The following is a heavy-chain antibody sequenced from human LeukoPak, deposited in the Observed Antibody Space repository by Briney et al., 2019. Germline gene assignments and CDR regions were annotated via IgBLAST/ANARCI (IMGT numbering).Heavy chain of an antibody. Sequence: SEALSLTCTVSGGSISGDYWSWIRQPPGKGLEWIGYIYYSGSTNYNPSLKSRVTISVDTSKNQFSLKLSSVTAADTAVYYCARGRWSAVAGTIYDYWGQGTLVTVTS. CDR3: ARGRWSAVAGTIYDY. J-gene: IGHJ4*02. CDR2: IYYSGST. D-gene: IGHD6-19*01. CDR1: GGSISGDY. V-gene: IGHV4-59*01.